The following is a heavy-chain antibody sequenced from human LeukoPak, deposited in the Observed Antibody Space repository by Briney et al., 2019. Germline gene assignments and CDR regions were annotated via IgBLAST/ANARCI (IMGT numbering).Heavy chain of an antibody. D-gene: IGHD4-11*01. Sequence: GGSLRLSCAASGFTFSSYSMHWVRQAPGKGLEWVAVISYDGSNKYYSDSVKGRFTISRDNSKNTLYLQMNSLRAEDTAVYCCARTPVTREIDSWGQGTLVTVSS. J-gene: IGHJ4*02. CDR3: ARTPVTREIDS. CDR2: ISYDGSNK. V-gene: IGHV3-30*04. CDR1: GFTFSSYS.